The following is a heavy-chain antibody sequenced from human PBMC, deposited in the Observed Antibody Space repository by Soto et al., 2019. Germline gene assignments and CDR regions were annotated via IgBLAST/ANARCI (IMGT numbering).Heavy chain of an antibody. V-gene: IGHV3-23*01. CDR2: INDRGGNT. J-gene: IGHJ4*02. CDR3: AKESLGRHFDFDY. Sequence: PGWSLRLACAASGVSVSSYGMSWVRQAPGKGLEWVSGINDRGGNTYYADSVKGRFTISRDNSGNTLYLETNSLRAEDTAVYHCAKESLGRHFDFDYWGQGPLVTVSS. D-gene: IGHD3-9*01. CDR1: GVSVSSYG.